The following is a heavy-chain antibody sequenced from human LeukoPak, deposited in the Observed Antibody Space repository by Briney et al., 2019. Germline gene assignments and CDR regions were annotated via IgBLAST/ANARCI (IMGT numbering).Heavy chain of an antibody. CDR2: INPNSGGT. CDR3: ARDYCSSTSCYFDY. Sequence: ASVKVSCKVSGYTLTELSMHWVRQAPGQGLEWMGWINPNSGGTNYAQEFQGRVTMTRDTSISTAYMELSRLRSDDTAVYYCARDYCSSTSCYFDYWGQGTLVTVSS. J-gene: IGHJ4*02. CDR1: GYTLTELS. V-gene: IGHV1-2*02. D-gene: IGHD2-2*01.